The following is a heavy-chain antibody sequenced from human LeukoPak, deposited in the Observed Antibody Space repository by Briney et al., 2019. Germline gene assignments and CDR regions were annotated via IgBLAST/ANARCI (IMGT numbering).Heavy chain of an antibody. CDR3: ARDYYDSSGYYDY. J-gene: IGHJ4*02. D-gene: IGHD3-22*01. Sequence: ASVKVYCKASGYTFTGYYMHWVRQAPGQGLEWMGWINPNSGGTNYAQKFQGRVTMTRDTSISTAYMELSRLRSDDTAVYYCARDYYDSSGYYDYWGQGTLVTVSS. V-gene: IGHV1-2*02. CDR1: GYTFTGYY. CDR2: INPNSGGT.